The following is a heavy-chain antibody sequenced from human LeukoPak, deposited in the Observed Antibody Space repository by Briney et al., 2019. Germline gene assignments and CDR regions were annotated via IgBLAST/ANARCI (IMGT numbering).Heavy chain of an antibody. D-gene: IGHD4/OR15-4a*01. Sequence: SVKVSCKAPGYTFTGYYMHWVRQAPGQGLEWMGWINPNSGGTNYAQKFQGRVTMTRDTSISTACMELSRLRSDDTAVYYCARADEYGYFDYWGQGTLVTVSS. CDR1: GYTFTGYY. CDR2: INPNSGGT. V-gene: IGHV1-2*02. J-gene: IGHJ4*02. CDR3: ARADEYGYFDY.